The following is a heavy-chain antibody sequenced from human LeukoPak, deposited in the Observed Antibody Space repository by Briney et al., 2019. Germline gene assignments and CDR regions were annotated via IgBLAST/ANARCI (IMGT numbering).Heavy chain of an antibody. Sequence: GESVTLSCAASGFAFCTYVMTWVGQAPEKGLQWVSTISTSGRATYYADSAEGRFTISRDNSKNTLYLQRNSLRADDTAVYYCAKARGSSVYEQFDYWGQGTQVTVPP. D-gene: IGHD5/OR15-5a*01. V-gene: IGHV3-23*01. CDR2: ISTSGRAT. CDR3: AKARGSSVYEQFDY. CDR1: GFAFCTYV. J-gene: IGHJ4*02.